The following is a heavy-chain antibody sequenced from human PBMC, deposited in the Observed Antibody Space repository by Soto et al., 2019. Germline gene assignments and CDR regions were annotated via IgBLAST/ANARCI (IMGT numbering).Heavy chain of an antibody. CDR1: GFTFSSYA. CDR2: ISGSGGST. D-gene: IGHD3-22*01. J-gene: IGHJ4*02. CDR3: AKNRDVGMIVVATSEY. V-gene: IGHV3-23*01. Sequence: PGGSLRLSCAASGFTFSSYAMSWVRQAPGKGLEWVSAISGSGGSTYYADSVKGRFTISRDNSKNTLYLQMNSLRAEDTAVYYCAKNRDVGMIVVATSEYWGQGTLVTVSS.